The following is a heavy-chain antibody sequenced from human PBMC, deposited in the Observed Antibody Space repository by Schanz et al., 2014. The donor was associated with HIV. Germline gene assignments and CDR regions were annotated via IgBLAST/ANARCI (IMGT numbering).Heavy chain of an antibody. CDR1: RFTFSTYG. D-gene: IGHD3-22*01. CDR2: LWYDGTNT. J-gene: IGHJ3*01. Sequence: VQLVESGGGLVKPGGSLRLSCAASRFTFSTYGMHWVRQAPGKGLDWVAALWYDGTNTLYADSVKGRFTISRDDFKDTLYLQMNSLRAEDTAVYYCARGFYDSSDSGYLYGMGLWGPGTMVIVSA. CDR3: ARGFYDSSDSGYLYGMGL. V-gene: IGHV3-33*08.